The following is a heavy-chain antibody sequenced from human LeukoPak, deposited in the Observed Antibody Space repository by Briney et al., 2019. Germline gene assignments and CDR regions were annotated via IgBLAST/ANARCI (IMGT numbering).Heavy chain of an antibody. CDR2: IYYSGST. Sequence: SETLSLTCIVSGGSISSSVYYWAWIRQPPGKGLECIGSIYYSGSTYYNPSLKSRVTISVDTSKNQFSLKLSSVTAADTAVYYCARALDTGEAFDIWGQGTMVTVSS. V-gene: IGHV4-39*07. J-gene: IGHJ3*02. D-gene: IGHD5-18*01. CDR1: GGSISSSVYY. CDR3: ARALDTGEAFDI.